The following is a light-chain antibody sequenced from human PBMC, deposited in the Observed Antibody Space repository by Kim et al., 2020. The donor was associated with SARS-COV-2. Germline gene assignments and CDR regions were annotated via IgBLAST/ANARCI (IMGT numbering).Light chain of an antibody. V-gene: IGKV1-16*01. J-gene: IGKJ1*01. Sequence: DIQMTQSPSSLSASVGDRVTITCRASQDISSALVWFQQKPGKAPKSLIFAASTLQTGVPSRFSGTGSGTDFTLTISSLQTEDFATYYCQQYRLYPPTFGQGTRVDIK. CDR2: AAS. CDR1: QDISSA. CDR3: QQYRLYPPT.